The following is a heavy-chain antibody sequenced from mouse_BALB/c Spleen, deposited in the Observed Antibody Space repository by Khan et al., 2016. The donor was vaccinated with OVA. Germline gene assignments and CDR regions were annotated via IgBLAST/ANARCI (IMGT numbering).Heavy chain of an antibody. CDR1: GYTFTSYW. CDR2: TNPTNGRT. J-gene: IGHJ2*01. V-gene: IGHV1S81*02. D-gene: IGHD1-1*01. Sequence: QVQLKQSGAELVKAGASVKMSCKASGYTFTSYWMHWVKQRLGQGLEWFAETNPTNGRTYYNEKFKSKATLTVDKSSSTVYRLLSGPTIDDAAVYYCERIKKIVATYFDYWGQGTTLTVSS. CDR3: ERIKKIVATYFDY.